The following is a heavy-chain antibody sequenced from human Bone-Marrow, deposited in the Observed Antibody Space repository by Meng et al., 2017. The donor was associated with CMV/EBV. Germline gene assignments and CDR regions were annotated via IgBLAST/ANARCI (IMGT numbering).Heavy chain of an antibody. V-gene: IGHV3-30*02. J-gene: IGHJ3*02. CDR3: AKVFLRWVSDAFDI. CDR2: IRYDGSNK. CDR1: GFTFSSYG. Sequence: GESLKIFRGASGFTFSSYGMHWVRQAPGKGLEWVAFIRYDGSNKYYADSVKGRFTISRDNSKNTLYLQMNSLRAEDTAVYYCAKVFLRWVSDAFDIWGPGTMVTVSS. D-gene: IGHD3-10*02.